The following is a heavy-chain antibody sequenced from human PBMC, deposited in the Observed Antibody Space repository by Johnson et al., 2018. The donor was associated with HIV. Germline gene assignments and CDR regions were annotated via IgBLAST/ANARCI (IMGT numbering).Heavy chain of an antibody. J-gene: IGHJ3*02. D-gene: IGHD3-16*01. V-gene: IGHV3-21*05. CDR3: ARGGSDAFDI. CDR1: GFTFSSYA. Sequence: EVQLVESGGGVVQPGRSLRLSCAASGFTFSSYAMSWVRQGPGKGLEWVSYISTNVNDMYYADSVKGRFTISRDNAKNSLSLQINSLRADDTAVYYCARGGSDAFDIWGQGTMVTVSS. CDR2: ISTNVNDM.